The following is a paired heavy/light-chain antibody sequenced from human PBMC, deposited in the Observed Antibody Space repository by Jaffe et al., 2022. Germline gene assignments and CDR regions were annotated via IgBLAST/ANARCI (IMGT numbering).Light chain of an antibody. CDR3: MIWHNNAWV. J-gene: IGLJ3*02. Sequence: QAVLTQPASLSTSPGASASLTCTLRSGLNVDTYRIYWYQQKPGSPPQYLLKYKSDSDQQQGSGVPSRFSGSKDASANAGILLISGLQSEDEADYYCMIWHNNAWVFGGGTKLTVL. CDR1: SGLNVDTYR. CDR2: YKSDSDQ. V-gene: IGLV5-45*01.
Heavy chain of an antibody. D-gene: IGHD1-1*01. CDR1: GFRFSSSW. Sequence: EVQLVESGGGLVQPGGSLRLSCAASGFRFSSSWMAWVRQAPGKGLEWVANIKQDGSEKHYVDSVKGRFTISRDNAKNSLFLQMNGLRAEDTAVYYCARDSSGDLDSWGQGILVTVSS. J-gene: IGHJ5*01. CDR2: IKQDGSEK. CDR3: ARDSSGDLDS. V-gene: IGHV3-7*05.